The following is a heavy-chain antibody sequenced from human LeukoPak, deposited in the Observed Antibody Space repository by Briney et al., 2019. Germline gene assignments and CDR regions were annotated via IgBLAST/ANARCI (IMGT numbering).Heavy chain of an antibody. V-gene: IGHV1-2*06. CDR2: INPTTGVA. J-gene: IGHJ6*03. D-gene: IGHD1-1*01. Sequence: GASVNVSCKTSGYTFTLHYMNWVRQAPGQGLEWMGRINPTTGVANYAQKFQGRITVTRDTSINTAYMELSRLTSDDTAVYYCARLDRNYYYLDVWGQGTTVTVSS. CDR1: GYTFTLHY. CDR3: ARLDRNYYYLDV.